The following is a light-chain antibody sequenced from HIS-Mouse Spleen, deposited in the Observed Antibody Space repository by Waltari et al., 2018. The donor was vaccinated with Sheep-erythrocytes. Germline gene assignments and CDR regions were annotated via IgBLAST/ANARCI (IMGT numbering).Light chain of an antibody. CDR2: EVS. J-gene: IGLJ2*01. Sequence: QSALTQPPSASGSPGQSVTIPCTGTSSDVGAYNYVSWYQQHPGKAPKLMIYEVSKRPSGVPDRFSGSKSGNTASLTVSGLQAGDEADYYCSSYAGSNNLVFGGGTKLTVL. CDR3: SSYAGSNNLV. V-gene: IGLV2-8*01. CDR1: SSDVGAYNY.